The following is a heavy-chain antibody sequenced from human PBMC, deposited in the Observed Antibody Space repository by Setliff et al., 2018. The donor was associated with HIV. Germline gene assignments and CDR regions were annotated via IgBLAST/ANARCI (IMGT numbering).Heavy chain of an antibody. J-gene: IGHJ6*03. CDR1: GYSISSGYY. V-gene: IGHV4-38-2*01. CDR2: IYHSGTT. D-gene: IGHD6-6*01. Sequence: PSETLSLTCGVSGYSISSGYYWGWIRQPPGKGLEWIGSIYHSGTTNYNPSLKSRVTISVDTSKNQFSLKLSSVTAADTAVYYCAGEAWTSYRSSSGYYYYMDVWGKGTTVTVSS. CDR3: AGEAWTSYRSSSGYYYYMDV.